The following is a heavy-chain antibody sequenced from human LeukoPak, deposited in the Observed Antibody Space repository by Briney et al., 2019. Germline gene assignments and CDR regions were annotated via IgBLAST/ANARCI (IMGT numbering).Heavy chain of an antibody. CDR1: GYTFTSYD. J-gene: IGHJ4*02. D-gene: IGHD3-22*01. V-gene: IGHV1-8*01. Sequence: ASVKVSCKASGYTFTSYDINWVRQATGQRLEWMGWMNPNSGNTGYAQKFQGRVTMTRNTSISTAYMELSSLRSEDTAVYYCARGTYDSSGYYYGYWGQGTLVTVSS. CDR3: ARGTYDSSGYYYGY. CDR2: MNPNSGNT.